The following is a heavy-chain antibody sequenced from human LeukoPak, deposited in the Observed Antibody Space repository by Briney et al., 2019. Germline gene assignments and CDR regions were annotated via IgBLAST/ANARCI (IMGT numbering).Heavy chain of an antibody. J-gene: IGHJ4*02. CDR2: ISYDGSNK. V-gene: IGHV3-30-3*01. CDR1: GFTFSSYA. Sequence: GSLRLSCAASGFTFSSYAMHWVRQAPGKGLEWVAVISYDGSNKYYADSVKGRFTISRDNSKNTLYLQMNSLRAEDTAVYYCARDHCSSTSCYAGHWGQGTLVTVSS. CDR3: ARDHCSSTSCYAGH. D-gene: IGHD2-2*01.